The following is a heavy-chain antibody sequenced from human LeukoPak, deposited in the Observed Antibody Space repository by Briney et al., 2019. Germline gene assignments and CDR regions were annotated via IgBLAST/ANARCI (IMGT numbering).Heavy chain of an antibody. CDR3: ARGKVRGKFDY. CDR2: IWYDGSNK. V-gene: IGHV3-33*08. J-gene: IGHJ4*02. D-gene: IGHD3-10*01. CDR1: GFTFSTYN. Sequence: GGSLRLSCAASGFTFSTYNMNWVRQAPGKGLEWVAVIWYDGSNKYYADSVKGRFTISRDNSKNTLYLQMNSLRAEDTAVYYCARGKVRGKFDYWGQGTLVTVSS.